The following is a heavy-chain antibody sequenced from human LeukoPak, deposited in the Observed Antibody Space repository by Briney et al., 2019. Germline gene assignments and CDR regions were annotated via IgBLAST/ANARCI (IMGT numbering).Heavy chain of an antibody. V-gene: IGHV4-34*01. J-gene: IGHJ4*02. Sequence: PSETLSLTCAVYGGSFSGYYWSWIRQPPGKGLEWIGEINHSGSTNYNPSLKSRVTISVDTSKNQFSLKLSSVTAADTAVYYCARGRTRYYDSSGPHLYWGQGTLVTVSS. CDR3: ARGRTRYYDSSGPHLY. D-gene: IGHD3-22*01. CDR1: GGSFSGYY. CDR2: INHSGST.